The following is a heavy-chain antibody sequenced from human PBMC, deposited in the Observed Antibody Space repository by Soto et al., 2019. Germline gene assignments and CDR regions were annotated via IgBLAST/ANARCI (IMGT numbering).Heavy chain of an antibody. CDR1: GYTFTGYY. D-gene: IGHD5-12*01. V-gene: IGHV1-2*04. Sequence: GASVKVSCKASGYTFTGYYMHWVRQAPGQGLEWMGWINPNSGGTNYAQKFQGWVTMTRDTSISTAYMELSRLRSDDTAVYYCARAPSHYSGYGGYYFDYWGQGTLVTVS. J-gene: IGHJ4*02. CDR2: INPNSGGT. CDR3: ARAPSHYSGYGGYYFDY.